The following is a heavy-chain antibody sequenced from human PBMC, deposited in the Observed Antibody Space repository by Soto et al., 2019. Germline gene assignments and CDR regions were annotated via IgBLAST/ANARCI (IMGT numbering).Heavy chain of an antibody. CDR1: GFTFSSYS. V-gene: IGHV3-21*01. D-gene: IGHD2-15*01. CDR2: ISSSSTYI. Sequence: GGSLRLSCAASGFTFSSYSMNWVRQAPGKGLEWVSSISSSSTYIYYADSVKGRFSISRDNAKNSLYLQMNSLRAEDTALYYCARTIYCSGSTCYNNWFDPWGQGTLVTVPQ. J-gene: IGHJ5*02. CDR3: ARTIYCSGSTCYNNWFDP.